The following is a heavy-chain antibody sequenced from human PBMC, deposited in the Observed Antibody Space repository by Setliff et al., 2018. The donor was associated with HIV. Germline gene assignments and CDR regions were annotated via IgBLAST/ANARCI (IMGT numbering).Heavy chain of an antibody. CDR1: GFTFSNYA. CDR3: ARETMYDSRGYLSHYFDY. Sequence: HPGGSLRLSCAASGFTFSNYAMHWVRQAPGKGLEWVAVISYDGSNTYYADSVKGRFTISRDNSKNTLYLQMNSLRVEDTAVYYCARETMYDSRGYLSHYFDYWGQGTPVTVSS. D-gene: IGHD3-22*01. CDR2: ISYDGSNT. V-gene: IGHV3-30-3*01. J-gene: IGHJ4*02.